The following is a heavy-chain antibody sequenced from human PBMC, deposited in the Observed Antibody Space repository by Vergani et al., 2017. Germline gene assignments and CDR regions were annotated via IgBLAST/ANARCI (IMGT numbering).Heavy chain of an antibody. CDR3: ARVGTSSNRDYFDY. Sequence: QVQLVQSGAEVKTPGASVKVSCKASGYTFTDYFMHWVRQAPGQGLEWVGWINPNRGGTKYAQKFQGRVTMTRDTSISTAYMELSNLRSDDTAVYYCARVGTSSNRDYFDYWGQGTLVTVSS. V-gene: IGHV1-2*02. J-gene: IGHJ4*02. D-gene: IGHD2-2*01. CDR2: INPNRGGT. CDR1: GYTFTDYF.